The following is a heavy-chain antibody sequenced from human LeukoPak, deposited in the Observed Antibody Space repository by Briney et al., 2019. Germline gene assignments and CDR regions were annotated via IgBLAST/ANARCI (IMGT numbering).Heavy chain of an antibody. V-gene: IGHV4-4*09. D-gene: IGHD4-23*01. CDR2: IHTSGST. Sequence: SETLSLTCTVPDGSISNSLWNWVRQPPGKGLECIAYIHTSGSTNYNPAFKSRVTLSVDTSKSQFSLRLNSVTASDTAVYYCANSYDGKIVPFDNWGQGTLVTVSS. CDR3: ANSYDGKIVPFDN. CDR1: DGSISNSL. J-gene: IGHJ4*02.